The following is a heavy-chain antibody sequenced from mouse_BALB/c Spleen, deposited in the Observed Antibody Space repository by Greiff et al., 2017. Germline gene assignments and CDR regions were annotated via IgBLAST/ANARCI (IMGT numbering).Heavy chain of an antibody. CDR1: GYSITSDYA. V-gene: IGHV3-2*02. D-gene: IGHD2-14*01. Sequence: EVQLQQSGPGLVKPSQSLSLTCTVTGYSITSDYAWNWIRQFPGNKLEWMGYISYSGSTSYNPSLKSRISITRDTSKNQFFLQLNSVTTEDTATYYCARNYRYDDFDYWGQGTTLTVSS. CDR2: ISYSGST. J-gene: IGHJ2*01. CDR3: ARNYRYDDFDY.